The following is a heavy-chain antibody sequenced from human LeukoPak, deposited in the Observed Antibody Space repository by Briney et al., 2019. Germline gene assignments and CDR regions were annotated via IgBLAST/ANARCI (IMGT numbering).Heavy chain of an antibody. CDR3: ARDRYYYDSSGYYYYLDY. J-gene: IGHJ4*02. Sequence: GGSLRLSCAASGFTVSSNYMSWVRQAPGKGLEWVSVIYSGGSTYYADSVKGRFTISRDNSKNTLYLQKNSLRAEDTAVYYCARDRYYYDSSGYYYYLDYWGQGTLVTVSS. D-gene: IGHD3-22*01. CDR1: GFTVSSNY. CDR2: IYSGGST. V-gene: IGHV3-66*02.